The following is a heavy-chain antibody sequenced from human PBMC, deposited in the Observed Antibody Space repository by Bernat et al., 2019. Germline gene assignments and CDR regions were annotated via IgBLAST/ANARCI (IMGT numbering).Heavy chain of an antibody. CDR2: MNPNSGNT. Sequence: QVQLVQSGAEVKKPGSSVKVSCKASGGTFSSYAINWVRQATGQGLEWMGWMNPNSGNTGYAQKFQGRVTMTRNTSISTAYMELSSLRSEDTAVYYCARFPGDYEVSNWFDPWGQGTLVTVSS. D-gene: IGHD4-17*01. CDR1: GGTFSSYA. J-gene: IGHJ5*02. CDR3: ARFPGDYEVSNWFDP. V-gene: IGHV1-8*02.